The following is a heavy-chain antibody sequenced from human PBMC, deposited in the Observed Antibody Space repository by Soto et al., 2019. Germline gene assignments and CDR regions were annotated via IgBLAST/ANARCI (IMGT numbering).Heavy chain of an antibody. CDR2: ITGGGDNT. CDR1: GFTFSSYA. Sequence: GGSLRLSCAASGFTFSSYAMSWVRQAPGKGLEWVSTITGGGDNTHYADSVKGRFTISRDNSKNTLSLQMNSLRVEDTAVYHCAKGRIAVAAPYNWFDPWGQGTLVTVSS. CDR3: AKGRIAVAAPYNWFDP. J-gene: IGHJ5*02. V-gene: IGHV3-23*01. D-gene: IGHD6-19*01.